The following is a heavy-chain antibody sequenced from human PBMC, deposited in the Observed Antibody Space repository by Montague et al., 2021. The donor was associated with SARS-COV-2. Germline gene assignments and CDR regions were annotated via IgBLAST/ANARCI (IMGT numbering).Heavy chain of an antibody. V-gene: IGHV4-59*02. CDR2: VYYSRSS. Sequence: SETLSLTCTVSGDSVSHDFWTWIRQPPGKGLEWIGYVYYSRSSSXNPSLRGRVSIAVDTSKNQFYLRLSTVTAADTAIYYCVRDPAPGGSGTFYDYWGQGTLVAVSS. CDR3: VRDPAPGGSGTFYDY. J-gene: IGHJ4*02. CDR1: GDSVSHDF. D-gene: IGHD1-26*01.